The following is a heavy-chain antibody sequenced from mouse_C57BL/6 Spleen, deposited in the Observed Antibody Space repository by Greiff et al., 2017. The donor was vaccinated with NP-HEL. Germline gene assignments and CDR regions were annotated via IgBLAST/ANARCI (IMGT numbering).Heavy chain of an antibody. J-gene: IGHJ3*01. CDR2: IRNKANGYTT. CDR3: ARSTAQASPWFAY. CDR1: GFTFTDYY. V-gene: IGHV7-3*01. D-gene: IGHD3-2*02. Sequence: EVKVVESGGGLVQPGGSLSLSCAASGFTFTDYYMSWVRQPPGKALEWLGFIRNKANGYTTEYSASVKGRFTISRDNSQCILYLQMNALRAEDSATYYCARSTAQASPWFAYWGQGTLVTVSA.